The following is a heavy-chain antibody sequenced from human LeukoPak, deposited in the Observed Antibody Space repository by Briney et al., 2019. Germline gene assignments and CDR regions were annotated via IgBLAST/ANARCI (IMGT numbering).Heavy chain of an antibody. CDR1: GFTFSAYY. Sequence: GGSLRLSCAASGFTFSAYYMNWMRQAPGKGLEWVAYISSSVNTIFYADSVKGRFTISRDNAKNSLYLQMNSLRAEDTAVYYCARDLGQCVGRSLNYYYYMDVWGKGTTVTVSS. CDR2: ISSSVNTI. J-gene: IGHJ6*03. V-gene: IGHV3-11*01. D-gene: IGHD1-26*01. CDR3: ARDLGQCVGRSLNYYYYMDV.